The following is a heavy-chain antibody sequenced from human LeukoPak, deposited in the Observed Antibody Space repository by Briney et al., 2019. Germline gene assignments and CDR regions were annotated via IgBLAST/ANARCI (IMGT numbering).Heavy chain of an antibody. CDR3: ARDHVPRGDGYNYYEY. CDR1: GYTFTTYG. J-gene: IGHJ4*02. D-gene: IGHD5-24*01. V-gene: IGHV1-18*01. Sequence: ASVKVSCKTSGYTFTTYGISWVRQGPGQGLEWMGWISGHKGNTIYAQKLRGRVTMTTDTSTTTAYMDLRSLRPDDTAVYYCARDHVPRGDGYNYYEYWGQGTLVTVSS. CDR2: ISGHKGNT.